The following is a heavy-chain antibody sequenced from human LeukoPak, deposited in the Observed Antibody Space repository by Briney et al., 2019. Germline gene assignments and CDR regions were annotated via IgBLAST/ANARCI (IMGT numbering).Heavy chain of an antibody. V-gene: IGHV4-34*01. CDR2: INHSGST. CDR1: GGSSSGYY. D-gene: IGHD6-6*01. Sequence: PSETLSLTCAAYGGSSSGYYWSWIRQPPGKGLEWIGEINHSGSTNYNPSLKSRVTISVDTSKNQFSLKLSSVTAADTAVYYCARLSIAAPHWGQGTLVTVSS. CDR3: ARLSIAAPH. J-gene: IGHJ4*02.